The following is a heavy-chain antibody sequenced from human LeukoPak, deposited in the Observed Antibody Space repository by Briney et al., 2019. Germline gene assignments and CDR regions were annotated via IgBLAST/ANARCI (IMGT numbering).Heavy chain of an antibody. CDR2: IKQDGSEK. D-gene: IGHD6-13*01. J-gene: IGHJ4*02. Sequence: GGSLRLSCAASGFTFGTYWMSWVRQAPGKGLEWVASIKQDGSEKYYVDSVKGRFTISRDNAKNSLYLQMNSLRAEDTAVYYCARGTIAAAGYYYFDYWGQGTQVTVSS. CDR1: GFTFGTYW. CDR3: ARGTIAAAGYYYFDY. V-gene: IGHV3-7*04.